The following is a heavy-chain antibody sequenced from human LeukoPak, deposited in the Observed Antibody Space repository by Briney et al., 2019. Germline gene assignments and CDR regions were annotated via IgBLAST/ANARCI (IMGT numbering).Heavy chain of an antibody. J-gene: IGHJ4*02. D-gene: IGHD3-22*01. CDR2: ISGNGGRT. Sequence: GGSLRLSCAASGFTFNSYAMSWVRQAPGKGLEWVSAISGNGGRTYYADSVKGRFTTSRDNSKNTLNLQMHRLRVEDTAVYYCTRVLWDSSGYPIDYWGQGSLVTVSS. V-gene: IGHV3-23*01. CDR1: GFTFNSYA. CDR3: TRVLWDSSGYPIDY.